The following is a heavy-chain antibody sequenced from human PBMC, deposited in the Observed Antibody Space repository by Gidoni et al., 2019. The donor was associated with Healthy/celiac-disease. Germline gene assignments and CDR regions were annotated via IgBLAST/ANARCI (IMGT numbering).Heavy chain of an antibody. Sequence: QVQLVQSGAVVKKPGGSVQVSCKLSGYTFTSYAMHWVRQAPGQRLEWMRWINASNGNTKYSRKFQGRVTITRNTSASTAYMELSSLRSEDTAVYYCARSGDYDPNYFDYWGQGTLVTVSS. CDR1: GYTFTSYA. J-gene: IGHJ4*02. V-gene: IGHV1-3*01. D-gene: IGHD2-21*02. CDR2: INASNGNT. CDR3: ARSGDYDPNYFDY.